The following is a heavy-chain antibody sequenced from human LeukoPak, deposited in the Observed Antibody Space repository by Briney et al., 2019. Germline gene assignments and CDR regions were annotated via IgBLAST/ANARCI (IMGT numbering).Heavy chain of an antibody. CDR3: ARHPQYSAYYYFDY. CDR2: IYYSGST. D-gene: IGHD6-25*01. Sequence: PSETLSLTCTVSGGSISSSSYYWGWIRQPPWKGLEWIGSIYYSGSTYYNPSLKSRVTISVDTSKNQFSLKLSSVTAADTAVYYCARHPQYSAYYYFDYWGQGTLVTVSS. V-gene: IGHV4-39*01. CDR1: GGSISSSSYY. J-gene: IGHJ4*02.